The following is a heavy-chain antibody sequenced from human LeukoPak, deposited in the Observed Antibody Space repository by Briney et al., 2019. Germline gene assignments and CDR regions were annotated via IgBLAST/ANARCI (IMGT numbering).Heavy chain of an antibody. D-gene: IGHD2-2*01. J-gene: IGHJ5*02. CDR1: GGSVSSGSYY. Sequence: KPSETLSLTCTVSGGSVSSGSYYWSWIRQPPGKGLEWIGYIYYSGSTNYNPSLKSRVTISVDTSKNQFSLKLSSVTAADTAVYYCARVPTAMGEPAATENWFDPWGQGTLVTVSS. V-gene: IGHV4-61*01. CDR2: IYYSGST. CDR3: ARVPTAMGEPAATENWFDP.